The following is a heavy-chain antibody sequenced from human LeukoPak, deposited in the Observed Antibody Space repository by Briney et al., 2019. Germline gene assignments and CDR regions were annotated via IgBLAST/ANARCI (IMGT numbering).Heavy chain of an antibody. CDR3: ARRRGAAAGLYYFDY. CDR2: IYYSGST. D-gene: IGHD6-13*01. V-gene: IGHV4-39*01. J-gene: IGHJ4*02. Sequence: SETLSLTCTVSGGSISSSSYYWGWIRQPPGKGLEWIGSIYYSGSTYYNPSLKSRVTISVDTSKNQFSLKLSSVTAADTAVYYCARRRGAAAGLYYFDYWGQGTLVTVS. CDR1: GGSISSSSYY.